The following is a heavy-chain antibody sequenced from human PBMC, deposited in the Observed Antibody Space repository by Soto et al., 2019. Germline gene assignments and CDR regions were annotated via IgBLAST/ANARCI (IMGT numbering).Heavy chain of an antibody. CDR3: ATPTTLGYCSGGSCYSFDY. D-gene: IGHD2-15*01. CDR2: IIPIFGTA. CDR1: GGTFSSYA. J-gene: IGHJ4*02. V-gene: IGHV1-69*13. Sequence: GASVKVSCKASGGTFSSYAISWVRQAPGQGLEWMGGIIPIFGTANYAQKLQGRVTITADESTSTAYMELSSLRSEDTAVYYCATPTTLGYCSGGSCYSFDYWGQGTLVTVSS.